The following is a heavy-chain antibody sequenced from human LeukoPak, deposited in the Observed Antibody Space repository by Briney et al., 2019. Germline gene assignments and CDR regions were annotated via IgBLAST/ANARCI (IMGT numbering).Heavy chain of an antibody. D-gene: IGHD5-24*01. J-gene: IGHJ4*02. CDR2: INHSGST. CDR3: ASEGRDGYNSYFDY. CDR1: GGSFSGYY. V-gene: IGHV4-34*01. Sequence: SETLSLTCAVYGGSFSGYYWSWIRQPPGKGLEWIGEINHSGSTNYNPSLKSRVTISVDTSKNQFSLKLSSVTAADTAVYYCASEGRDGYNSYFDYWGQGTLVTVSS.